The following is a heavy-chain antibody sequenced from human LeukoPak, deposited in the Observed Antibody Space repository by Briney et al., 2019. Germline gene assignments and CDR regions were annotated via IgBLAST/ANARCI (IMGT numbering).Heavy chain of an antibody. V-gene: IGHV3-9*01. CDR2: INWKSGKI. Sequence: GGSLRLSCAASGFIFDHYAMHWVRQVPGKGLEWVSSINWKSGKITYADSVKGRFSISRDNAKKSLYLQMSSLRTEDTALYYCAKERTGYNDAFDMWGQGTMVTVSS. CDR3: AKERTGYNDAFDM. J-gene: IGHJ3*02. D-gene: IGHD1-14*01. CDR1: GFIFDHYA.